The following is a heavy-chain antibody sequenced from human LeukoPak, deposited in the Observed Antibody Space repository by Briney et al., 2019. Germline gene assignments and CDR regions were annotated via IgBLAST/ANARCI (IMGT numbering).Heavy chain of an antibody. Sequence: SQTLSLTCAVSGGSISSGGYSWSWLRQPPGKGLEWIGYIYHSGSTYYNPSLKCRVTISIDRSKNQFSLKLGSVTAADTALYYCARSRGDYFDYWGQGTLVTVSS. CDR2: IYHSGST. D-gene: IGHD2-2*01. CDR1: GGSISSGGYS. CDR3: ARSRGDYFDY. J-gene: IGHJ4*02. V-gene: IGHV4-30-2*01.